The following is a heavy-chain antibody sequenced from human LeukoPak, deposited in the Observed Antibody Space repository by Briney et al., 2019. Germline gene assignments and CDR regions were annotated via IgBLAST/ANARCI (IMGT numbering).Heavy chain of an antibody. Sequence: GGSLRLSCAASGFTFSSYAMSWVRQAPGKGLEWVSAISGSGGSTYYADSVKGRFTISRDNSKNTLYLQMNSLRAEDTAVYYCAKDHGYDFWSGYYTGIGYWGQGTLVTVSS. D-gene: IGHD3-3*01. V-gene: IGHV3-23*01. J-gene: IGHJ4*02. CDR3: AKDHGYDFWSGYYTGIGY. CDR2: ISGSGGST. CDR1: GFTFSSYA.